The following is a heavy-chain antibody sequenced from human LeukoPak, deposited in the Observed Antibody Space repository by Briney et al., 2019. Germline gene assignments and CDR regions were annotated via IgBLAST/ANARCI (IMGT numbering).Heavy chain of an antibody. CDR3: TRDGIPETNWSGYYIDY. CDR1: GFTFGDYA. D-gene: IGHD3-3*01. CDR2: IRSKTHGGTT. J-gene: IGHJ4*02. V-gene: IGHV3-49*04. Sequence: PGGSLRLSCTASGFTFGDYAMSWVRQAPGKGLEWVGFIRSKTHGGTTEIAAPVKGRFSISRDDSKGIAYLQMNSLKTEDTAVYYCTRDGIPETNWSGYYIDYWGQGTLVTVSS.